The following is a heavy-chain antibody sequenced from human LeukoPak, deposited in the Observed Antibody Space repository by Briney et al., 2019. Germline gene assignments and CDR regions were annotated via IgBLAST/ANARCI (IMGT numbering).Heavy chain of an antibody. D-gene: IGHD1-26*01. J-gene: IGHJ6*02. CDR1: GFTFSSYA. CDR3: AKAGARGYYYYGMDV. CDR2: ISGSGGTT. V-gene: IGHV3-23*01. Sequence: GGPLRLSCAPSGFTFSSYAMSWVRQAPGKGLECVSAISGSGGTTYYADSVKGRFIISRDNSKNTLYLQMNSLRAEDTAVYYCAKAGARGYYYYGMDVWGQGTTVTVSS.